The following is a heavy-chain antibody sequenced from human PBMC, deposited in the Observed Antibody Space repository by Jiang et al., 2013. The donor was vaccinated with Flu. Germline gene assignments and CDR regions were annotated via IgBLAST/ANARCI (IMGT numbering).Heavy chain of an antibody. Sequence: GAEVKKPGASVKVSCKASGYTFTSYGISWVRQAPGQGLEWMGWISAYNGNTNYAQKLQGRVTMTTDTSTSTAYMELRSLRSDDTAVYYCARAESDYYDSSGYFWLPHYFDYWGQGTLVTVSS. D-gene: IGHD3-22*01. CDR2: ISAYNGNT. CDR1: GYTFTSYG. CDR3: ARAESDYYDSSGYFWLPHYFDY. V-gene: IGHV1-18*01. J-gene: IGHJ4*02.